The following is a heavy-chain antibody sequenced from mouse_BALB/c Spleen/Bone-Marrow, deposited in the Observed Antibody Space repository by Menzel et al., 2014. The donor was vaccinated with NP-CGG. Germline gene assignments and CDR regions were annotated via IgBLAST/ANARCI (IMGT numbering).Heavy chain of an antibody. Sequence: EVMLVESGAELVKPGASVELSCTASGFNIKDTYMHWVKQRPEQGLEWIGRIDPANGNTKYDPKFQGKATITADTSSNTAYLQLSSLTSEDTAVYYCALYYDYDVGYWGQGTTLTVSS. CDR3: ALYYDYDVGY. CDR2: IDPANGNT. V-gene: IGHV14-3*02. D-gene: IGHD2-4*01. J-gene: IGHJ2*01. CDR1: GFNIKDTY.